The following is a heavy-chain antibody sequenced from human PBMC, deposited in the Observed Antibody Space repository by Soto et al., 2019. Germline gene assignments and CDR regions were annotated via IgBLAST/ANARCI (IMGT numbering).Heavy chain of an antibody. CDR3: ARGDSGDCSSTSCPRYMDV. Sequence: SETLSLTCAVYGGSFSGYYWSWIRQPPGKGLEWIGEINHSGSTNYNPSLKSRVTISVDTSKNQFSLKLSSVTAADTAVYYCARGDSGDCSSTSCPRYMDVWGKGTTVTVSS. V-gene: IGHV4-34*01. D-gene: IGHD2-2*01. CDR2: INHSGST. CDR1: GGSFSGYY. J-gene: IGHJ6*03.